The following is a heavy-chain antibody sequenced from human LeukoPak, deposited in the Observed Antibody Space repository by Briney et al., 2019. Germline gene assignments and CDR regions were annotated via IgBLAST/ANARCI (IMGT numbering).Heavy chain of an antibody. CDR3: ARDCSGGSCYPDF. V-gene: IGHV1-18*01. CDR2: ISAYNGNT. J-gene: IGHJ4*02. D-gene: IGHD2-15*01. Sequence: ASVKVSCKASGYTFTSYGITWMRQAPGQGLEWMGWISAYNGNTNYAQSLQGRVTMTTDTSTSTAYMEVRSLRTDDTAVYYCARDCSGGSCYPDFWGQGTLVTVSS. CDR1: GYTFTSYG.